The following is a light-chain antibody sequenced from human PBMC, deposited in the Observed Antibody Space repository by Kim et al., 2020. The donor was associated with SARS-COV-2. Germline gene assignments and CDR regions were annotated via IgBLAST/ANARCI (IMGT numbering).Light chain of an antibody. Sequence: EIVMTLSPATLSVSPGERATLSCRASQSVSSNLAWYQQKPGQAPRLLIYGASTRATGIPARFSGSGSGTEFTLTISSLQSEDFAVYYCQQYNNWPETFGQGNKVDIK. CDR2: GAS. CDR1: QSVSSN. V-gene: IGKV3-15*01. CDR3: QQYNNWPET. J-gene: IGKJ1*01.